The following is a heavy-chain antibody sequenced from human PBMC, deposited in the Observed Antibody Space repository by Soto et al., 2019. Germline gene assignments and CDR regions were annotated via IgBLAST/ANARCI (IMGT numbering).Heavy chain of an antibody. Sequence: QVQLQESGPGLVKPSQTLSLTCTVSGGSINSGGYCWSWIRQHPGKGLDWIGCISYGGSTSYNPSLXSXXTISVDTSKNQSSLKLPSVTAADTAVYYCSRGILVWGQGALITVSS. CDR3: SRGILV. V-gene: IGHV4-31*03. CDR1: GGSINSGGYC. J-gene: IGHJ4*02. CDR2: ISYGGST. D-gene: IGHD5-18*01.